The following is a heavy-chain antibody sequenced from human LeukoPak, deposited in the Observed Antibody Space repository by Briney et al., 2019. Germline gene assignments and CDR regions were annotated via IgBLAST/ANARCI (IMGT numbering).Heavy chain of an antibody. V-gene: IGHV1-2*02. CDR3: ARGPEVIAVAGTVDP. CDR1: GYTFTGYY. CDR2: INPNSGGT. Sequence: ASVKVSCKASGYTFTGYYMHWVRQAPGQGLEWMGWINPNSGGTNYAQKFQGGVTMTRDTSISTAYMELSRLRSDGTAVYYCARGPEVIAVAGTVDPWGQGTLVTVSS. D-gene: IGHD6-19*01. J-gene: IGHJ5*02.